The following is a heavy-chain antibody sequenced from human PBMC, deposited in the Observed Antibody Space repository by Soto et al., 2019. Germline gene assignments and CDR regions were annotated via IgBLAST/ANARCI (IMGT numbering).Heavy chain of an antibody. D-gene: IGHD5-18*01. V-gene: IGHV1-69*13. Sequence: ASVKVSCKASGGTFSSYAISWVRQAPGQGLEWMGGIIPIFGTANYAQKFQGRVTITADESTRTAYMELSSLRSEYTAVYSCARAGVRRYSYGLNGMDVWGQGTTGTACS. J-gene: IGHJ6*02. CDR2: IIPIFGTA. CDR3: ARAGVRRYSYGLNGMDV. CDR1: GGTFSSYA.